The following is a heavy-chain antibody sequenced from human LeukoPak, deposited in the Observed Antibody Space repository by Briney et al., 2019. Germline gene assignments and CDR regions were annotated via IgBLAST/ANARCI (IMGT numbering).Heavy chain of an antibody. CDR2: LCTSGST. CDR1: GGSISTNTYC. CDR3: ARLRPRSDY. Sequence: SETLSLTCILSGGSISTNTYCWGWTRQPPGKGLEWIGTLCTSGSTYYNPCLKSRVTMSVDTSKNQFSLKLTSVTAADTAVYYCARLRPRSDYWGQGTLVTVSS. J-gene: IGHJ4*02. V-gene: IGHV4-39*01. D-gene: IGHD3-10*01.